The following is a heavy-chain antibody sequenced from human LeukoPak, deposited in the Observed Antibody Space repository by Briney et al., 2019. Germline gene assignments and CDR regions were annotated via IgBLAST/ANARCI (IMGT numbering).Heavy chain of an antibody. Sequence: GGSLRLSCAASGFTVSSNYMSWVRQAPGKGLEWVSVIYSGGSTYYADSVKGRFTISRDNSKNTLYLQMNSLRAEDTAVYYCAXDRGDYVXGSYQXRWFDPWGQXXLXTXSS. J-gene: IGHJ5*02. V-gene: IGHV3-53*01. CDR2: IYSGGST. CDR1: GFTVSSNY. CDR3: AXDRGDYVXGSYQXRWFDP. D-gene: IGHD3-16*02.